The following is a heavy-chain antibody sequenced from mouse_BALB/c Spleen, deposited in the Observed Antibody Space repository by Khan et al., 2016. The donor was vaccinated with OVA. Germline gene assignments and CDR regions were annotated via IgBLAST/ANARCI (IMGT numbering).Heavy chain of an antibody. CDR2: INTYTGEP. CDR3: ARPPYFSYTLDY. D-gene: IGHD2-10*01. Sequence: QIQLVQSGPELKKPGETVKISCKASGYTFTNYGMNWVKQSPGKALKWMGWINTYTGEPTYADDFKGRFAFSLETSASTAYLQINNLTNEDTATYFCARPPYFSYTLDYWGKGTSVTVSS. V-gene: IGHV9-3-1*01. CDR1: GYTFTNYG. J-gene: IGHJ4*01.